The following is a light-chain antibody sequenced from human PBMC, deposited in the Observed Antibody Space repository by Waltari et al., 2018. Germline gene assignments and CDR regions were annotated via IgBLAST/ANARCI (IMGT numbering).Light chain of an antibody. CDR2: DVT. J-gene: IGLJ3*02. V-gene: IGLV2-14*01. CDR1: SSDVGSYNY. Sequence: QSALTQPASVSGSPGQSITISCSGTSSDVGSYNYVSWYQQHPGKAPKPMIYDVTKRPSGVSNRFSGSKSGNTASLTISGLQAEDEADYYCSSYTTSSTLVFGGGTKLTVL. CDR3: SSYTTSSTLV.